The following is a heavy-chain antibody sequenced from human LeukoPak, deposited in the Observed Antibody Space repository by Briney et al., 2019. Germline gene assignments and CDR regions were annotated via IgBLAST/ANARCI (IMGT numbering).Heavy chain of an antibody. Sequence: GGSLRLSCAASGFTFSSCGFNWVRQAPGKGLEWVSSIGPTGTDRYYAHSVRGRFTISRDNAKNSMYLQMDSLRDEDTAVYYCATETIGRHYDYWGQGTLLTVSS. J-gene: IGHJ4*02. CDR2: IGPTGTDR. CDR1: GFTFSSCG. CDR3: ATETIGRHYDY. V-gene: IGHV3-21*01. D-gene: IGHD1-14*01.